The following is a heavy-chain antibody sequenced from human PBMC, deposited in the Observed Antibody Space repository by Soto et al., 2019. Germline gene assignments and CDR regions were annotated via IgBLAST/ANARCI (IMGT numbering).Heavy chain of an antibody. D-gene: IGHD3-22*01. V-gene: IGHV4-4*07. CDR1: GGSISSYY. Sequence: QVQLQESGPGLVKPSETLSLTCTVSGGSISSYYWSWIRQPAGKGLEWIGRIYTSGSTNYNPSLKSRVTMSVDTSKNQFSLKLSSVTAADTAVYYCASELAYYDSSGYSTVHGLWGQGTLVTVSS. CDR3: ASELAYYDSSGYSTVHGL. J-gene: IGHJ4*02. CDR2: IYTSGST.